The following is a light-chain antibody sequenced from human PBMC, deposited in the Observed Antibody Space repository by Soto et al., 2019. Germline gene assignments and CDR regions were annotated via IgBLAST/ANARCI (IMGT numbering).Light chain of an antibody. CDR1: TSNIGSNT. J-gene: IGLJ3*02. Sequence: QSALTQPPSASGTPGQRVTISCSGTTSNIGSNTVSWYHHLPGTAPKLLIYSNDQRPSGVPDRFSGSKSGTSASLAISGLQSEDEADYYCAIWDLTLSAWVFGGGTKLTV. V-gene: IGLV1-44*01. CDR2: SND. CDR3: AIWDLTLSAWV.